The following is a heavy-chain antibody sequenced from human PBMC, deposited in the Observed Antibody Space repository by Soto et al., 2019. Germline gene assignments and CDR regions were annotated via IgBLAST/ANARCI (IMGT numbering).Heavy chain of an antibody. V-gene: IGHV1-69*01. CDR1: GDTFKNCV. D-gene: IGHD3-10*01. Sequence: QVQVVQYGVEVRRPGSSVKVSCKASGDTFKNCVISWVRQAPGQDLEWMGGIIPLFGTTDFAQRFQGRLTITTDESTTTAYMELSRLRSEDTATYYCAAELGFGKLSVVWGQGTTVIVSS. J-gene: IGHJ6*02. CDR2: IIPLFGTT. CDR3: AAELGFGKLSVV.